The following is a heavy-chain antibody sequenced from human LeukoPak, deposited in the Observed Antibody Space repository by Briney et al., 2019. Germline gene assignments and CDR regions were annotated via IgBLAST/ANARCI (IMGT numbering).Heavy chain of an antibody. CDR3: AKRGVVIRVILVGFHKEAYCFDS. CDR1: GITLSNYG. J-gene: IGHJ4*02. V-gene: IGHV3-23*01. D-gene: IGHD3-22*01. CDR2: ISDSGGST. Sequence: GGSLRLSCAVSGITLSNYGMSWVRQAPGKGLEWVAGISDSGGSTNYADSVKGRFTISRDNPKNTLYLQMHSLRAEDTAVYFCAKRGVVIRVILVGFHKEAYCFDSWGQGALVTVSS.